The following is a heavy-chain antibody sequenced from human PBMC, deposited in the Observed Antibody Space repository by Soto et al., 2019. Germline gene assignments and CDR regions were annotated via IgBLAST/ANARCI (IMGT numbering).Heavy chain of an antibody. CDR2: IYYNGNT. D-gene: IGHD7-27*01. CDR3: ARSNWYSEY. V-gene: IGHV4-59*11. CDR1: GGSISNHY. J-gene: IGHJ4*02. Sequence: SETLSLTCTVSGGSISNHYWSWIRQPPGKGLEWIGYIYYNGNTNYNPSLRSRVTMSVDTSKNQFSLKLSSVTAADTAVYYCARSNWYSEYWGPGTLVTVSS.